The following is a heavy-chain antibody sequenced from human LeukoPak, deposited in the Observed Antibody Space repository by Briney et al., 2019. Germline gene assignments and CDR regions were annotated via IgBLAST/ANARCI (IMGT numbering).Heavy chain of an antibody. CDR2: ISGSGGST. V-gene: IGHV3-23*01. CDR3: AKVRAPYRSGWDAFDI. Sequence: GGSLRLSCAASGFTFSSYAMSWVRQAPGKGLEWVSAISGSGGSTYYADSVKGRFTISRDNSKNTLYLRMNSLRAEDTAVYYCAKVRAPYRSGWDAFDIWGQGTMVTVSS. CDR1: GFTFSSYA. J-gene: IGHJ3*02. D-gene: IGHD3-22*01.